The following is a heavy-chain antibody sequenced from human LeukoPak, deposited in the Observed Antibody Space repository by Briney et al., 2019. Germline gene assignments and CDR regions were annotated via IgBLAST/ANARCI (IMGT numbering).Heavy chain of an antibody. D-gene: IGHD3-10*01. V-gene: IGHV3-23*01. CDR3: AKVNWYYNSGTYAGDC. Sequence: GASLRLPCSALGLPAHRDDIKWVRKAPGKGLGGCESTSGDDERRFYADSVKGRFAISKDNSQNTVYLQLNSLRVEDTAVYYCAKVNWYYNSGTYAGDCWGQGTLVTVSS. CDR2: TSGDDERR. J-gene: IGHJ4*02. CDR1: GLPAHRDD.